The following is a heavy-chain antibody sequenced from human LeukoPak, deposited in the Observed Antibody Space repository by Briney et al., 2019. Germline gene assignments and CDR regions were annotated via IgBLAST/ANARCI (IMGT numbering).Heavy chain of an antibody. D-gene: IGHD2-2*01. Sequence: PSETLSLTCTVSGDSVSSGDYYWSWIRQPPGKGLEWIGYIYHSGSTYYNPSLKSRVTISVDRSKNQFSLKLSSVTAADTAVYYCARETEKCSSTSCYDAFDIWGQGTMVTVSS. CDR3: ARETEKCSSTSCYDAFDI. J-gene: IGHJ3*02. V-gene: IGHV4-30-2*01. CDR1: GDSVSSGDYY. CDR2: IYHSGST.